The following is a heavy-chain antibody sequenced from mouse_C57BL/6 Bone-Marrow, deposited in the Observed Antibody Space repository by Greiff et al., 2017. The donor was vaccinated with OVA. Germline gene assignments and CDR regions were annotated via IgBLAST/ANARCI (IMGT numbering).Heavy chain of an antibody. CDR3: ALGGSFLYYAMDY. J-gene: IGHJ4*01. CDR1: GFTFSDYG. Sequence: EVQGVESGGGLVKPGGSLKLSCAASGFTFSDYGMHWVRQAPEKGLEWVAYISSGSSTIYYADTVKGRFTISRDHAKNTLFLQMTSLRSEDTAMYYCALGGSFLYYAMDYWGQGTSVTVSS. CDR2: ISSGSSTI. D-gene: IGHD1-1*02. V-gene: IGHV5-17*01.